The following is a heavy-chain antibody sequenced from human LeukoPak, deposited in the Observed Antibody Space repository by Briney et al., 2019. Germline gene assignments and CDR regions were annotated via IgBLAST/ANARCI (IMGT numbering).Heavy chain of an antibody. Sequence: SETLSLTRTVSGYSISSGYYWGWIRQPPGKGLEWIGSIHNSGSTYYNPSLKSRVTISVDTSKNQFSLKLSSVTAADTALYYCARAYSSSWYRNWFDPWGQGTLVTVSS. J-gene: IGHJ5*02. CDR2: IHNSGST. CDR3: ARAYSSSWYRNWFDP. V-gene: IGHV4-38-2*02. D-gene: IGHD6-13*01. CDR1: GYSISSGYY.